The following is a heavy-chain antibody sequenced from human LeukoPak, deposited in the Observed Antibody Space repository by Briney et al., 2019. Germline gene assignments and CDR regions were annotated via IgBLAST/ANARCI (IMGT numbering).Heavy chain of an antibody. Sequence: SETLSLTCTVSGGSINSGGYYWSWIRQHPGKGLEWIGYIYYSGSTYYSPSLKSRVTISIDTSKNQFSLKLSSVTAADTAVYYCARDGGYCSGGNCFDAFDIWGQGTMVTVSS. D-gene: IGHD2-15*01. CDR1: GGSINSGGYY. V-gene: IGHV4-31*03. CDR3: ARDGGYCSGGNCFDAFDI. CDR2: IYYSGST. J-gene: IGHJ3*02.